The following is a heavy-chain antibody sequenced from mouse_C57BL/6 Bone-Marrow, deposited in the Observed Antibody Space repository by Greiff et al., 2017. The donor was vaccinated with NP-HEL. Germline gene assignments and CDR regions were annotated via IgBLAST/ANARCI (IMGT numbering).Heavy chain of an antibody. CDR3: VSGSGSFAY. Sequence: EVKLLESGGGLVQPKGSLKLSCAASGFSFNTYAMNWVRQAPGKGLEWVARIRSKSNNYATYYAESVKDRFTISRDESESMLYLQMTNLTPEDTAVNGCVSGSGSFAYWGQGTTLTVSS. J-gene: IGHJ2*01. CDR1: GFSFNTYA. V-gene: IGHV10-1*01. CDR2: IRSKSNNYAT. D-gene: IGHD1-1*01.